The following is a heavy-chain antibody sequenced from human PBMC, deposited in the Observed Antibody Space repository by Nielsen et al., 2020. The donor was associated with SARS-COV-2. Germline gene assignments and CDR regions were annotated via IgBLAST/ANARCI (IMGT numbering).Heavy chain of an antibody. CDR3: ARGNSSPNWFDS. D-gene: IGHD6-19*01. Sequence: SETLSLTCTVSGGSIRSYFWSWIRQPAGKGLEWIGRIFTSGSTNYNPSLKSRVTMSVDTSKSQFSLKLSSVTAADTAVYYCARGNSSPNWFDSWGQGTLVTVSS. CDR2: IFTSGST. CDR1: GGSIRSYF. J-gene: IGHJ5*01. V-gene: IGHV4-4*07.